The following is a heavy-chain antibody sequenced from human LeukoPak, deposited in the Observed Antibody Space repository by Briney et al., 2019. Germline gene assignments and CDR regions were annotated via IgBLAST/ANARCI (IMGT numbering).Heavy chain of an antibody. V-gene: IGHV3-23*01. D-gene: IGHD6-13*01. Sequence: GGSLRPSCAASGFTFSSYAMSWVRQAPGKGLEWVSAISGSGGSTYYADSVKGRFTISRDNSKNTLYLQMNSLRAEDTAVYYCAKDLRPGIAAAGTGDYFDYWGQGTLVTVSS. CDR2: ISGSGGST. CDR1: GFTFSSYA. J-gene: IGHJ4*02. CDR3: AKDLRPGIAAAGTGDYFDY.